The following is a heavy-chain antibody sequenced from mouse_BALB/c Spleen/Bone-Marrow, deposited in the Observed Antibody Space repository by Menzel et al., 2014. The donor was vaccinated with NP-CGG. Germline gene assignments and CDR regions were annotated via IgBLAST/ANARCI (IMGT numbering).Heavy chain of an antibody. CDR1: GFTFTDYY. D-gene: IGHD1-1*01. J-gene: IGHJ2*01. Sequence: AQRVESGGGLAQPGGSLRLSCATSGFTFTDYYMSWVRQPPGKALEWLGFIRNKANGYTTEYSASVKGRFTISRDNSQSSLYIQMNTLRADDRATYCGARDAGYFYGSSFDYWGQGTTLTSSS. V-gene: IGHV7-3*02. CDR3: ARDAGYFYGSSFDY. CDR2: IRNKANGYTT.